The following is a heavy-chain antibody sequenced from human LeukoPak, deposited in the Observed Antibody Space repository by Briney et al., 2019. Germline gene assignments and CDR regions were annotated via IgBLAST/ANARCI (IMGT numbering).Heavy chain of an antibody. D-gene: IGHD2-2*01. Sequence: GASVKVSCKASGYTFTSYYMHWVRQAPGQGLEWMGIIYPGDSDTRYSPSFQGQVTISADKSISTAYLQWNSLKASDTAMYYCARGYCGSTNCYFDYWGQGTLVTVSS. V-gene: IGHV5-51*01. CDR2: IYPGDSDT. CDR1: GYTFTSYY. J-gene: IGHJ4*02. CDR3: ARGYCGSTNCYFDY.